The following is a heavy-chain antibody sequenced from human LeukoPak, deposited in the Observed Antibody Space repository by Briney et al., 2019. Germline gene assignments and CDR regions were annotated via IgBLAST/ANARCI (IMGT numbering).Heavy chain of an antibody. CDR1: GFTFSSYS. CDR3: ARTTKVRGVMTVPMDAFDI. J-gene: IGHJ3*02. CDR2: ISSSSSYI. V-gene: IGHV3-21*01. D-gene: IGHD3-10*01. Sequence: GGSLRLSCAASGFTFSSYSMNWVRQAPGKGLEWVSSISSSSSYIYYADSVKSRFTISRDNAKNSLYLQMNSLRAEDTAVYYCARTTKVRGVMTVPMDAFDIWGQGTMVTVSS.